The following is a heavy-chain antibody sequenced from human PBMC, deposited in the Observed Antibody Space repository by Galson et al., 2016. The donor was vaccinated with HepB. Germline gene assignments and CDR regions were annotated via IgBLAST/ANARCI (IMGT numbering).Heavy chain of an antibody. Sequence: SLRLSCAASGFTFSSYTINWVRQAPGKGLEWIASISSPSTRFFADSVRGRFTSSRDNVEKIVYLEMSSLRADDTAVYYGAGSQRWLELENAFDLWGQGTVATVSS. V-gene: IGHV3-69-1*01. J-gene: IGHJ3*01. CDR3: AGSQRWLELENAFDL. CDR2: ISSPSTR. D-gene: IGHD5-24*01. CDR1: GFTFSSYT.